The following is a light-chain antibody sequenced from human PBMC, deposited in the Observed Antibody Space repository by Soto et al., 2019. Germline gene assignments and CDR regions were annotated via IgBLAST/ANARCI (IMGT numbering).Light chain of an antibody. V-gene: IGKV3-15*01. CDR1: QSVSSN. Sequence: DIVMTQSPATLSGSPGDRATLSCRASQSVSSNLAWYQQKPGQAPRLLIYGASNRATGIPARFSGSGSGTEFTLTISSLQSEDFAVYSCQQYNNWPPAITCGQGTRLEIK. CDR2: GAS. CDR3: QQYNNWPPAIT. J-gene: IGKJ5*01.